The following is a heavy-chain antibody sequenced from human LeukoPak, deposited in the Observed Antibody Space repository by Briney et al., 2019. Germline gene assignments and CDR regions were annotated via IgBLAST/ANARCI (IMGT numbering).Heavy chain of an antibody. CDR3: ARTAAAAIKGVFDY. J-gene: IGHJ4*02. D-gene: IGHD6-13*01. CDR2: IYYSGST. CDR1: GGSISSFY. Sequence: SETLSLTCTVSGGSISSFYWSWIRQPPGKGLEWIAYIYYSGSTNYNPSLKSRVTISVDRSKNQFSLKLSSVTAADTAVYYCARTAAAAIKGVFDYWGQGTLVTVSS. V-gene: IGHV4-59*12.